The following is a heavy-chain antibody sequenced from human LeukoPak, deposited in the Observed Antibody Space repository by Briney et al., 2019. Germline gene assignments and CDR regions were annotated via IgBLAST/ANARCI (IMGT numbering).Heavy chain of an antibody. CDR1: GGTFSSYA. D-gene: IGHD6-13*01. CDR3: ARAGIAAAGSVNWFDP. V-gene: IGHV1-69*06. CDR2: IIPIFGTA. J-gene: IGHJ5*02. Sequence: SVKVSCKASGGTFSSYAISWARQAPGQGLEWMGGIIPIFGTANYAQKFQGRVTITADKSTSTAYMELNSLRSEDTAVYYCARAGIAAAGSVNWFDPWGQGTLVTVSS.